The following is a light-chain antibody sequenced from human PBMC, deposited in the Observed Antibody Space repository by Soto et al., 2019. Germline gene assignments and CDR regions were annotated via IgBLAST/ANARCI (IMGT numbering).Light chain of an antibody. CDR3: QQYSSSRT. Sequence: EIVMTHSRGALSVSPGEIATLYCRASHSVSSNHLAWYQQKPGQAPRLLIYGGSSRATGIPVRFSGSGSETDFTLTITRLEPEDFAMYYCQQYSSSRTFGQGTKVDIK. J-gene: IGKJ1*01. V-gene: IGKV3-20*01. CDR2: GGS. CDR1: HSVSSNH.